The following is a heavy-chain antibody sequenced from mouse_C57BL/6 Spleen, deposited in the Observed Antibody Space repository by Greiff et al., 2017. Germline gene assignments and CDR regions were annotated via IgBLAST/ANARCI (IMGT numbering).Heavy chain of an antibody. D-gene: IGHD1-1*01. V-gene: IGHV1-55*01. Sequence: QVQQQQPGAELVKPGASVKMSCKASGYTFTSYWITWVKQRPGQGLEWIGDIYPGSGSTNYNEKFKSKATLTVDTSSSTAYMQLSSLTSEDSAVYYCARFNYYGSSSYYYAMDYWGQGTSVTVSS. J-gene: IGHJ4*01. CDR2: IYPGSGST. CDR3: ARFNYYGSSSYYYAMDY. CDR1: GYTFTSYW.